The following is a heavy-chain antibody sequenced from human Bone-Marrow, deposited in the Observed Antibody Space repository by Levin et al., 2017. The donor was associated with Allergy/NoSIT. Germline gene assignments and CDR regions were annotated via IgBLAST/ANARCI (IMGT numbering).Heavy chain of an antibody. D-gene: IGHD4-17*01. CDR2: INAGNGNT. Sequence: ASVKVSCKASGYTFTSYPMDWVRQAPGQRLEWMGWINAGNGNTRYSQNFQGRVTITRDTSATTAYMELSSLRSEDTAVYYCARTLPYGDYPLDAFDIWGQGTMVTVSS. V-gene: IGHV1-3*01. CDR3: ARTLPYGDYPLDAFDI. J-gene: IGHJ3*02. CDR1: GYTFTSYP.